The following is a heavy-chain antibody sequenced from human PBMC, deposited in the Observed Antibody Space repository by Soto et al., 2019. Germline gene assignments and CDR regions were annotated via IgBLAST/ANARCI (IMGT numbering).Heavy chain of an antibody. CDR2: IYQSGST. J-gene: IGHJ3*02. V-gene: IGHV4-4*02. D-gene: IGHD3-3*01. Sequence: PSETLSLTCAVSGGSISSTNWWSWVRQPPGKGLEWIGEIYQSGSTNYNPSLKSRVIISVDRPQNQFSLNLISVTAADTAVYYCAILSRTGSNFLGGYSRPPFVFDIWGQGALVTVSS. CDR1: GGSISSTNW. CDR3: AILSRTGSNFLGGYSRPPFVFDI.